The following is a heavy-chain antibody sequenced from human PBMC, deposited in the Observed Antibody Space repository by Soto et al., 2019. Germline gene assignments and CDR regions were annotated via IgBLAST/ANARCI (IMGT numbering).Heavy chain of an antibody. CDR3: AREKCSSTSCNHGMDV. Sequence: EVQLVESGGGLVKPGGSLRLSCVASAFTFNNFPMHWVCQAPGKGLQWLASITTTSTYKYYADSVKGRFSISRDNAKNSLYLELTNLRSEDTAVYYCAREKCSSTSCNHGMDVWGLGTTVTVSS. CDR1: AFTFNNFP. D-gene: IGHD2-2*01. CDR2: ITTTSTYK. V-gene: IGHV3-21*01. J-gene: IGHJ6*02.